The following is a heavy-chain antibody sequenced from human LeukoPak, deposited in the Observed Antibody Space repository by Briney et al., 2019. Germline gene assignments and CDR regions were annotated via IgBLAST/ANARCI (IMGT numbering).Heavy chain of an antibody. J-gene: IGHJ6*03. V-gene: IGHV4-38-2*02. CDR3: ARADGYCSGGYCYDYYYYMDV. CDR1: GYSISSGYY. CDR2: IYHSGST. Sequence: SETLSLTCTVSGYSISSGYYWGWIRQPPGQGLEWIGTIYHSGSTYYNPSLKSRVTISVDTSKNQFSLKLSSVTAADTAVFYCARADGYCSGGYCYDYYYYMDVWGKGTTVTVSS. D-gene: IGHD2-15*01.